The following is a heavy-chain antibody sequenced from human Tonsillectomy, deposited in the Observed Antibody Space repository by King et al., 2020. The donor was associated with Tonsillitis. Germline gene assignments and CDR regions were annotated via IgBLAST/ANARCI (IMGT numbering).Heavy chain of an antibody. CDR2: IYNSGNT. J-gene: IGHJ4*02. Sequence: LQLQESGPGLVKPSETLSLICTVSGAPISTSSYYWGWIRQPPGKGLEWIGSIYNSGNTHYTPSLKSRVTISVDTSKNQFSLKLSSVTAADTAVYYCAIHVGSSGCRHPPDYWGQGILVTVSS. V-gene: IGHV4-39*07. CDR1: GAPISTSSYY. D-gene: IGHD6-19*01. CDR3: AIHVGSSGCRHPPDY.